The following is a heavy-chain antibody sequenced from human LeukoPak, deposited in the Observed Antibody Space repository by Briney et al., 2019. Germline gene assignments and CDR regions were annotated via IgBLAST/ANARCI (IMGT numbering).Heavy chain of an antibody. D-gene: IGHD3-22*01. CDR3: ARIRYYYHRGPDLDLYYFDY. CDR1: GDSVSSNSAA. J-gene: IGHJ4*02. V-gene: IGHV6-1*01. Sequence: SQTLSLTCAISGDSVSSNSAAWNWIRQSPSRGLEWLGRTYYRSKWYNDYAVSVKSRITINPDTSKNQFSLQLNSVTAADTAVYYCARIRYYYHRGPDLDLYYFDYWGQGTLVTVSP. CDR2: TYYRSKWYN.